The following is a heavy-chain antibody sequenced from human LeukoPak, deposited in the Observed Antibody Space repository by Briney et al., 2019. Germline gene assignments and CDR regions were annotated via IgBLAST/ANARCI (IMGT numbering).Heavy chain of an antibody. CDR3: ARESRRAHDY. V-gene: IGHV3-64*04. Sequence: GGSLRLSCSASGFTFSNYAMHWVRQAPGKGLEYVSAISSNGGSTYYADSVKGRFTISRDNAKNTLYLQMNSLRGDDTAVYYCARESRRAHDYWGQGTLVTVSS. CDR2: ISSNGGST. J-gene: IGHJ4*02. CDR1: GFTFSNYA.